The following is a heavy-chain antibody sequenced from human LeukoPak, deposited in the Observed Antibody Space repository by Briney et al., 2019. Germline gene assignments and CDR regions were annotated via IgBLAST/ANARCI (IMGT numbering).Heavy chain of an antibody. D-gene: IGHD3-22*01. CDR2: INSDGTST. CDR1: GFTFSNAW. V-gene: IGHV3-74*01. CDR3: ARGRGYYDSSFDY. J-gene: IGHJ4*02. Sequence: GGSLRLSCAASGFTFSNAWMSWVRQAPGKGLVWVSRINSDGTSTNYADSVKGRFTISRDNTKNTLYLQMNSLRAEDTAVYYCARGRGYYDSSFDYWGQGTLVTVSS.